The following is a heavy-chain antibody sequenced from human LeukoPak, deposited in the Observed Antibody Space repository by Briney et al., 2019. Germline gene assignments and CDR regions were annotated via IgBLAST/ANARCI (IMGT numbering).Heavy chain of an antibody. Sequence: GASVKVSXKTSGYTFIDYFIHWVRQAPGQGLEWMGRLNPNNGDTYYAQDFQGRVTMTRDTSISTAYMELSWLTSDDTAVYYCARDLSSTSNWEFDYWGQGTLVTVSS. CDR1: GYTFIDYF. D-gene: IGHD7-27*01. V-gene: IGHV1-2*06. J-gene: IGHJ4*02. CDR2: LNPNNGDT. CDR3: ARDLSSTSNWEFDY.